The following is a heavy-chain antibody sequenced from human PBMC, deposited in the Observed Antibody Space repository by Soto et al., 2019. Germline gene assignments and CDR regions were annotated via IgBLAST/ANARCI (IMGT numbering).Heavy chain of an antibody. D-gene: IGHD2-2*01. Sequence: PGGSLRLSCAASGFTVSSNYMSWVRQAPGKGLEWVSVIYSGGSTYYADSVKGRFTISRDNSKNTLYLQMNSLRAENTAVYHCARGAVVVPGALWFGTWGRGRLV. CDR1: GFTVSSNY. CDR3: ARGAVVVPGALWFGT. CDR2: IYSGGST. V-gene: IGHV3-53*01. J-gene: IGHJ5*02.